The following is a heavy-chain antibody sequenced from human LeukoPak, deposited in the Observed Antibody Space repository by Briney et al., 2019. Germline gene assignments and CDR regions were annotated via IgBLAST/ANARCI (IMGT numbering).Heavy chain of an antibody. CDR2: IYYSGST. J-gene: IGHJ5*02. D-gene: IGHD5-24*01. CDR3: ARDRDRNNYFDP. CDR1: GGSISSSSYY. Sequence: SETLSLTCTVSGGSISSSSYYWGWIRQSPGKGLEWIGSIYYSGSTYYNPSLKTRVTISVDTSKNQFSLKLSSVTAADTAVYYCARDRDRNNYFDPWGQGTLVTVSS. V-gene: IGHV4-39*07.